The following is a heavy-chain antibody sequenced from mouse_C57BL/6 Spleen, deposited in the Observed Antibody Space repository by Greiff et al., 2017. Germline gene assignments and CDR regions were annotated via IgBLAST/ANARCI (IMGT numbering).Heavy chain of an antibody. Sequence: QVQLKQPGAELVRPGSSVKLSCKASGYTFTSYWMDWVKQRPGQGLEWIGNIYPSDSETHYNQKFKDKATLTVDKSSSTAYMQLSSLTSEDSAVYYCARGGYGSLFDYWGQGTTLTVSS. J-gene: IGHJ2*01. CDR1: GYTFTSYW. CDR3: ARGGYGSLFDY. V-gene: IGHV1-61*01. D-gene: IGHD1-1*01. CDR2: IYPSDSET.